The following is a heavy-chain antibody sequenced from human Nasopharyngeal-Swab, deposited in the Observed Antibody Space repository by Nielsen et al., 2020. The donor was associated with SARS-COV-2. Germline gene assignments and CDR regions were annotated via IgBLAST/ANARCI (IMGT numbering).Heavy chain of an antibody. CDR3: ARWGSNYETTYYYYYGMDV. CDR2: IYPGDSET. J-gene: IGHJ6*02. D-gene: IGHD4-11*01. V-gene: IGHV5-51*01. Sequence: KVSCKGSGYSFANYWVGWVRQMPGKGLEWMGSIYPGDSETRYSPSFQGQVTISADKSISTAYLQWNSLKASDTAIYYCARWGSNYETTYYYYYGMDVWGPGTKVTVSS. CDR1: GYSFANYW.